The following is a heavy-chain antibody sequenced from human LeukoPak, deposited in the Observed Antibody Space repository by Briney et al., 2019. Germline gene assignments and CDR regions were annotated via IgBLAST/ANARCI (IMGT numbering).Heavy chain of an antibody. CDR1: GFTFSSYW. D-gene: IGHD4-11*01. Sequence: PGGSLRLSCAASGFTFSSYWMSWVRQAPGKGLEWVANIKQDGSEKYYVDSVKGRFTISRDNAKNSLYLQMNSLRAEDTAVYYCARRDYSNYANYYYYYMDVWGKGTTVTVSS. J-gene: IGHJ6*03. CDR3: ARRDYSNYANYYYYYMDV. V-gene: IGHV3-7*01. CDR2: IKQDGSEK.